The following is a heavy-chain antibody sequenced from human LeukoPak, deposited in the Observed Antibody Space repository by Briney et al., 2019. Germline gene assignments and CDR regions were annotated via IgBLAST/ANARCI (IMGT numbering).Heavy chain of an antibody. Sequence: GGSLRLSCAASGFTFDDYAKHWVRQAPGKGLEWVSGISWNSGSIGYADSVKGRFTISRDNAKNSLYLQMNSLRAEDTALYYCAKDYYYYGMDVWGQGATVTVS. CDR3: AKDYYYYGMDV. V-gene: IGHV3-9*01. J-gene: IGHJ6*02. CDR2: ISWNSGSI. CDR1: GFTFDDYA.